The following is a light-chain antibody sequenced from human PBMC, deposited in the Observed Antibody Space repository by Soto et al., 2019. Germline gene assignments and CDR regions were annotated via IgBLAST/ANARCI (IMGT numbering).Light chain of an antibody. CDR3: QQYNSYSPWT. CDR1: QSISSW. J-gene: IGKJ1*01. CDR2: DAS. Sequence: DIPITQSPSTLSASVGDRVTNTFRASQSISSWLAWYQQKPGKAPKLLIYDASSLESGVPSRFSGSGSGTEFTLTISSLQPDDFATYYCQQYNSYSPWTFGQGTKVDIK. V-gene: IGKV1-5*01.